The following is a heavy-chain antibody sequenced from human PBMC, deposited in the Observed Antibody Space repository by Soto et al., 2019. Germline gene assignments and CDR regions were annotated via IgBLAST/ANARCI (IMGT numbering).Heavy chain of an antibody. Sequence: PSVKVSCKASGGTFSSYAISWVRQAPGQGLEWMGGIIPIFGTANYAQKFQGRVTITADESTSTAYMELSSLRSEDTAVYYCARESSQRITIFGVVTEEYFQHWGQGTLVTVSS. V-gene: IGHV1-69*13. J-gene: IGHJ1*01. CDR3: ARESSQRITIFGVVTEEYFQH. D-gene: IGHD3-3*01. CDR1: GGTFSSYA. CDR2: IIPIFGTA.